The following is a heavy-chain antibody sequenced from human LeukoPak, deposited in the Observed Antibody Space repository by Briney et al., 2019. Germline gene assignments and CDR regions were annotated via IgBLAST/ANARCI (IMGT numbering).Heavy chain of an antibody. J-gene: IGHJ4*02. D-gene: IGHD6-19*01. CDR1: GFTVSSNY. Sequence: GGSLRLSCAASGFTVSSNYMSWVRQAPGKGLEWVSVLYSGGNSYYADSVRGRFTISRDTSKNTLYLQMNSLRAEDTAVYYCARETPDRHSAWYLDSWGLGTLVTVSS. V-gene: IGHV3-66*01. CDR3: ARETPDRHSAWYLDS. CDR2: LYSGGNS.